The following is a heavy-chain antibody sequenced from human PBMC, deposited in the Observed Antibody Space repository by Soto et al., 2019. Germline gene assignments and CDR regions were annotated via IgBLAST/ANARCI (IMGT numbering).Heavy chain of an antibody. D-gene: IGHD2-21*02. V-gene: IGHV3-48*03. CDR3: VREFVRDFHNWFDL. CDR1: GFTFSNFE. CDR2: ISSGGNTM. J-gene: IGHJ5*02. Sequence: GGSLRLSCAASGFTFSNFEMNWVRQAPGKGLEWVSYISSGGNTMYYADSVKGRFTISRDNAKNSLYPEMNSLRAEDTAVYYCVREFVRDFHNWFDLWGQGTLVTVSS.